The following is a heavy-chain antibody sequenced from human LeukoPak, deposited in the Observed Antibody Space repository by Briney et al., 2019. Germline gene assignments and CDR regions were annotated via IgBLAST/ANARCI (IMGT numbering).Heavy chain of an antibody. V-gene: IGHV3-23*01. J-gene: IGHJ4*02. D-gene: IGHD3-10*01. CDR1: GFTFNTYA. Sequence: GGSLRLSCAASGFTFNTYAMSWVRQAPGKALEWVSAITSRGDDTFYADSVKGRFIISRDNSKDTLFLHMKSLTLEDTAVYYCAKKGYAGSGTYSYYFDYWGQGALVTVSS. CDR3: AKKGYAGSGTYSYYFDY. CDR2: ITSRGDDT.